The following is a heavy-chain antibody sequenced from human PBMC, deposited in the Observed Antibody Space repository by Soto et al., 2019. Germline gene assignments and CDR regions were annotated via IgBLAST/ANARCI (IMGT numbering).Heavy chain of an antibody. J-gene: IGHJ4*02. CDR3: ADRCSGGRCSPFDN. CDR2: VSAGGTSA. CDR1: GFTFSSYA. D-gene: IGHD2-15*01. V-gene: IGHV3-23*01. Sequence: EVQLLESGGGLVQPGGSLRLSCAASGFTFSSYAMGWVRQAPGKGLEWVSAVSAGGTSAYYAASVEGRFTISRDNSKNMLYLQMNSLRVEDTARYYCADRCSGGRCSPFDNWGQGTLVTVAS.